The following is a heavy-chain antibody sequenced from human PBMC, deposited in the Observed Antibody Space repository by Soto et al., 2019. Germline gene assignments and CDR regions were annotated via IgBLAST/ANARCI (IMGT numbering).Heavy chain of an antibody. Sequence: PGGSLRLSCAASGFTLSSYDFHWVRQATGKGLEWVSGIGTAGDTYYAGSVKGRFTISRENAKNSLYLQMNSLRAGDTAVYYCTRGAAGFDYWGQGTLVTVSS. CDR1: GFTLSSYD. CDR2: IGTAGDT. V-gene: IGHV3-13*01. D-gene: IGHD6-13*01. CDR3: TRGAAGFDY. J-gene: IGHJ4*02.